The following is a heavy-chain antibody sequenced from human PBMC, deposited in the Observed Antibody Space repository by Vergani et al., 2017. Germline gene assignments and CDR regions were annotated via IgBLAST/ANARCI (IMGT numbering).Heavy chain of an antibody. V-gene: IGHV3-23*01. CDR3: ARVXNPYARYSRGVIGY. CDR1: GFTFSNSA. D-gene: IGHD6-19*01. Sequence: VHLLESGGGQVEAGGSLRLSCVASGFTFSNSAMSWVRQTSGKGLEWVSSISGHGDRTYYADSVKGRFTISRDNSKNTVYLQMNSLKAEYRASYYCARVXNPYARYSRGVIGYCGQGTLVTVSS. J-gene: IGHJ4*01. CDR2: ISGHGDRT.